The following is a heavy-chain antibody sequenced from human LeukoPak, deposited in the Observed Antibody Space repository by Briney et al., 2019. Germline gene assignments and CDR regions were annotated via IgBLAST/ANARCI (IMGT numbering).Heavy chain of an antibody. CDR3: AREGRCSGGSCYRYYFDY. V-gene: IGHV3-33*01. CDR1: GFTFSSYG. CDR2: IWYDGSNK. Sequence: GGSLRLSCAASGFTFSSYGMHWVRQAPGKGLEWVAVIWYDGSNKYYADSVKGRFTISRDNSKNTLYLQMNSLRAEDTAVYYCAREGRCSGGSCYRYYFDYWGQGTLVTVSS. J-gene: IGHJ4*02. D-gene: IGHD2-15*01.